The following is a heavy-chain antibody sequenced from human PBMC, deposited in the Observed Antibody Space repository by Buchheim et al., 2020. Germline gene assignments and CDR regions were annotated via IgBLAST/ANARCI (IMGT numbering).Heavy chain of an antibody. CDR2: MNPNSGNT. V-gene: IGHV1-8*01. J-gene: IGHJ4*02. D-gene: IGHD6-13*01. Sequence: QVQLVQSGAEVKKPGASVKVSCKASGYTFTSYDINWVRQATGQGLEWMGWMNPNSGNTGYAQKFQGWVTMTRDTSISTAYMELSRLRSDDTAVYYCARVRGVKGYSSSWYVIDYWGQGTL. CDR3: ARVRGVKGYSSSWYVIDY. CDR1: GYTFTSYD.